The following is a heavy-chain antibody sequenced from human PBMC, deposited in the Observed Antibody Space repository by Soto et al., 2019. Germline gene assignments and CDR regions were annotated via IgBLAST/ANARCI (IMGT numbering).Heavy chain of an antibody. CDR3: ARAMATSSFDD. J-gene: IGHJ4*02. Sequence: PSETLSLTCTVSGGSISTGVYYWSWIRHYPGKGLEWIGYIHYSGSTYYNSSLKKRLSISVDTSKNQFSLKLTSVTAADTAVYYCARAMATSSFDDWGPGTLVTVSS. CDR1: GGSISTGVYY. CDR2: IHYSGST. V-gene: IGHV4-31*02.